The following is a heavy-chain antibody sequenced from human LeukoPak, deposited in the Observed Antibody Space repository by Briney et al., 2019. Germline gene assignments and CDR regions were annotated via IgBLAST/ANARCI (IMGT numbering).Heavy chain of an antibody. CDR1: GYTFTGYY. CDR3: ARDSYYDSSGYYSSEYFQH. CDR2: INPNSGGT. V-gene: IGHV1-2*02. Sequence: ASLKVSCKASGYTFTGYYMHWVRQAPGQGLECMGWINPNSGGTNYAQKFQGRVTMNRDTSISTAYMELSRLRSDDTAVYYCARDSYYDSSGYYSSEYFQHWGQGTLVTVSS. J-gene: IGHJ1*01. D-gene: IGHD3-22*01.